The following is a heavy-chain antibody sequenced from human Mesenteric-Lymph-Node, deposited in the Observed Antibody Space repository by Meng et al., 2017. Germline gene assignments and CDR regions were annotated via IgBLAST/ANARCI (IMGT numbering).Heavy chain of an antibody. CDR2: IIPNSGGT. CDR3: ATVPYYYDSSGYYYDY. CDR1: GGTFSSYA. V-gene: IGHV1-69*13. Sequence: SVKVSCKASGGTFSSYAISWVRQAPGQGLEWMGRIIPNSGGTNYAQKFQGRVTITADESTSTAYMELSSLRSEDTAVYYCATVPYYYDSSGYYYDYWGQGTLVTVSS. D-gene: IGHD3-22*01. J-gene: IGHJ4*02.